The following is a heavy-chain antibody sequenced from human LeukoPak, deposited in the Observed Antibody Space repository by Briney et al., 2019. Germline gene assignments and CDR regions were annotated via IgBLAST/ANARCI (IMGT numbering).Heavy chain of an antibody. CDR1: GYTFTSYG. J-gene: IGHJ4*02. Sequence: ASVKVSCKASGYTFTSYGISWVRQAPGQGLEWMGWISAYNGNTNYAQKLQGRVTMTTDTSASTAYMELSSLRSEDTAVYYCARPDYGDYLAFDYWGQGTLVTVSS. D-gene: IGHD4-17*01. CDR2: ISAYNGNT. CDR3: ARPDYGDYLAFDY. V-gene: IGHV1-18*01.